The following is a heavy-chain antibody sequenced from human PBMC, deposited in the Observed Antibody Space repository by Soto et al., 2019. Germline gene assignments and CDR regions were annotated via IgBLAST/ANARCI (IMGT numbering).Heavy chain of an antibody. CDR1: GGSFSGYY. CDR2: INHSGST. J-gene: IGHJ6*02. CDR3: ARGYSVAVVITTGIPGAMDV. D-gene: IGHD3-22*01. Sequence: SETLSLTCAVYGGSFSGYYWSWIRQPPGKGLEWIGEINHSGSTNYNPSLKSRVTISVDTSKNQFSLNLTSVTAADTAVYYCARGYSVAVVITTGIPGAMDVWGQGTTVTLAS. V-gene: IGHV4-34*01.